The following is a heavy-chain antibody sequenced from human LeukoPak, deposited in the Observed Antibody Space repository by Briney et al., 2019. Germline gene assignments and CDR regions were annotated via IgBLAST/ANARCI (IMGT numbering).Heavy chain of an antibody. CDR1: GGTFSSYA. D-gene: IGHD3-10*01. J-gene: IGHJ3*02. Sequence: ASVKVSCKASGGTFSSYAISWVRQAPGQGLEWMGGIIPIFGTANYAQKFQGRVTITTDESTSTAYMELSSLRSEDTAVYYCASGVTMVRGVIWAPLSYAFDIWGQGTMVTVSS. CDR2: IIPIFGTA. CDR3: ASGVTMVRGVIWAPLSYAFDI. V-gene: IGHV1-69*05.